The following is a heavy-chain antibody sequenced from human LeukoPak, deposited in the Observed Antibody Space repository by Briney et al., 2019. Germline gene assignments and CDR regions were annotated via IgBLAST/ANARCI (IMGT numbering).Heavy chain of an antibody. CDR1: GYTFTSYG. Sequence: ASVKVSCKASGYTFTSYGISWVRQAPGQGLEWMGWISAYNGNTNYAQKLQGRVTMTTDTSTSTAYMELRSLRSDDTAVYYCARYRCPGDICDGFDYWGLGTLVTVST. D-gene: IGHD2-8*02. CDR2: ISAYNGNT. V-gene: IGHV1-18*01. CDR3: ARYRCPGDICDGFDY. J-gene: IGHJ4*02.